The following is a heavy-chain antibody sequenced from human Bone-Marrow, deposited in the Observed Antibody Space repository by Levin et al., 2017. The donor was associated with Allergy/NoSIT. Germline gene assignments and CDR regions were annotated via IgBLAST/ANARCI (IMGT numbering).Heavy chain of an antibody. J-gene: IGHJ4*02. Sequence: SETLSLTCAISGASVSSNSASWNWIRQSPSRGLEWLGRTYSRSRWYTDYAISLRGRITISADTSKNHLSLQLNYVTPDDTAVYYCARIVVGANLGEHHFDVWGQGTLVTVSS. CDR1: GASVSSNSAS. CDR3: ARIVVGANLGEHHFDV. V-gene: IGHV6-1*01. D-gene: IGHD3-16*01. CDR2: TYSRSRWYT.